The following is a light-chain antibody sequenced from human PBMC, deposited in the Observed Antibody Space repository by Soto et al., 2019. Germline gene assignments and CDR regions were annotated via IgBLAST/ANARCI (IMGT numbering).Light chain of an antibody. CDR2: AAS. Sequence: IQLTQSPSSLSASVGDRVTITCRASQGISSYLACYQQKPGKAPKLLIYAASTLQSGVPSRFSGSGSGTDFTLTISRLQPEDFSTYYCQQFNSYPLTFGQGTRLEIK. CDR3: QQFNSYPLT. J-gene: IGKJ5*01. V-gene: IGKV1-9*01. CDR1: QGISSY.